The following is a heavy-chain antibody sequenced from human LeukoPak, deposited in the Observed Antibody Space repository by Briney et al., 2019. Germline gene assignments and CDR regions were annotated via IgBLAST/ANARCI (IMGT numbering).Heavy chain of an antibody. CDR3: GRHVAAGIDY. D-gene: IGHD6-13*01. V-gene: IGHV4-39*01. CDR1: GGSISSSSYY. CDR2: IYYSGST. J-gene: IGHJ4*02. Sequence: SETLSLTCTVSGGSISSSSYYWGWIRQPPGKGLEWIGSIYYSGSTYYNPSLKSRVTISVDTSKNQFSLKLSSVTAADTAVYDCGRHVAAGIDYWGQGTLVTVSS.